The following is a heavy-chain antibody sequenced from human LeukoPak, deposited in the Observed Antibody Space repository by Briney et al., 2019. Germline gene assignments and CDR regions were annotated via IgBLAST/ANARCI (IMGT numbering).Heavy chain of an antibody. D-gene: IGHD2-8*02. CDR2: IYVDGSEK. V-gene: IGHV3-7*04. CDR1: GFSFSSYW. CDR3: ARVYCSGGACQSYFDY. Sequence: GGSLRLSCAADGFSFSSYWMSWVRQAPGKGLDWVANIYVDGSEKYYVDSVKDRFTISRDKAKNSVFLKMNSMRAEDTAVYYCARVYCSGGACQSYFDYWGQGTLVTVSS. J-gene: IGHJ4*02.